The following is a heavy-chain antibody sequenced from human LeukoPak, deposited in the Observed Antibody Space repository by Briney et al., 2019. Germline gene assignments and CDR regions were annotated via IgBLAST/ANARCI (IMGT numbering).Heavy chain of an antibody. CDR1: GFTFSSYW. CDR3: VRDRVGPDY. V-gene: IGHV3-74*03. CDR2: ITDDATT. J-gene: IGHJ4*02. Sequence: GGSLRLSCAASGFTFSSYWMHWVRQAPGTGLVWVSRITDDATTTYADSVRGRFTISRDNAKNILYLQMNSLRAEDTAAYYCVRDRVGPDYWGQGTLVTVSS. D-gene: IGHD1-26*01.